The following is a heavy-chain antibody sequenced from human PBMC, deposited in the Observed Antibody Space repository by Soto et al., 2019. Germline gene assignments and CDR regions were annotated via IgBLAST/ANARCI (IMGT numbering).Heavy chain of an antibody. Sequence: SETLSLTCTVSGGSISRNSYYWGGIRQPPGKGLEWIGSIYYSGSTYYNPSLKSRVTISVDTSKNQFSLKLSPVTAADTAVYYCARGIVATANLRSPFDPCGQGTLVTVSS. D-gene: IGHD6-13*01. CDR2: IYYSGST. J-gene: IGHJ5*02. V-gene: IGHV4-39*01. CDR3: ARGIVATANLRSPFDP. CDR1: GGSISRNSYY.